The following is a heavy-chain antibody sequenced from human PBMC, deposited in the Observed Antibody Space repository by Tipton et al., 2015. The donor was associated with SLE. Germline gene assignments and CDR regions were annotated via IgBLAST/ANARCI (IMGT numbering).Heavy chain of an antibody. CDR1: GGSFSGYY. CDR2: INHSGST. D-gene: IGHD3-3*01. Sequence: TLSLTCAVYGGSFSGYYWGWIRQPPGKGLEWMGEINHSGSTNYNPSPKSRVTISVDTSKNQFSLKLSSVTAADTAVYYCARHVTIFNYFDYWGQGTLVTVSS. V-gene: IGHV4-34*01. J-gene: IGHJ4*02. CDR3: ARHVTIFNYFDY.